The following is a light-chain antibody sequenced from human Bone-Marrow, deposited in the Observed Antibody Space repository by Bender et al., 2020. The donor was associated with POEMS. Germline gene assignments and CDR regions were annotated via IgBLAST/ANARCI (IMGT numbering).Light chain of an antibody. CDR2: DVT. V-gene: IGLV2-14*03. CDR3: SSYTTSSVFV. Sequence: QSALTQPASVSGSPGQSITISCTGTSRDVGGYNYVSWYQQHPGKAPKLMIYDVTTRPSGVSDRFSGSKSGNTASLTISGLQAEDEADYYCSSYTTSSVFVFGTGTKVTVL. CDR1: SRDVGGYNY. J-gene: IGLJ1*01.